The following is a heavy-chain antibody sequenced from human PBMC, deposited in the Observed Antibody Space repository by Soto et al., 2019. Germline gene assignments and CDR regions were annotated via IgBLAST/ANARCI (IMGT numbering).Heavy chain of an antibody. CDR3: AKDIRPSGWYGMDV. CDR2: ISWDGDST. Sequence: EVQLVESGGVVVQPGGSLRLSCAASGFTFDDYMMHWVRQAPGKGLEWVSLISWDGDSTYYADSVKGRFTISRDNSKNSLYLQMNRLRTEDTALYYCAKDIRPSGWYGMDVWGQGTTVTVSS. V-gene: IGHV3-43*01. D-gene: IGHD6-19*01. J-gene: IGHJ6*02. CDR1: GFTFDDYM.